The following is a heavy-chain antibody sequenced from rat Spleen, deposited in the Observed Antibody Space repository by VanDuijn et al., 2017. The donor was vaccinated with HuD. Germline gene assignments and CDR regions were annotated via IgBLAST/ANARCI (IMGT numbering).Heavy chain of an antibody. CDR3: ARGGYNYGWFAY. V-gene: IGHV5S23*01. CDR1: GFTFSDYN. Sequence: EVQLVESGGGLVQPGRSLKLSCAASGFTFSDYNMAWVRQAPKQGLEWVASISTGGGNTYYRDSVKGRFTISRDNAKNTLYLQMDSLRSEDTATYYCARGGYNYGWFAYWGQGTLVTVSS. CDR2: ISTGGGNT. J-gene: IGHJ3*01. D-gene: IGHD1-9*01.